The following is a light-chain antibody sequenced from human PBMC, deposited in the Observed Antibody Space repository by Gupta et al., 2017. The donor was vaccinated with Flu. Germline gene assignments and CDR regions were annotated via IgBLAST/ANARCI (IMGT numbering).Light chain of an antibody. V-gene: IGLV2-14*01. Sequence: TRGDIGDYKYVSWYQQYPGKAPKLIIYEVSYRPSRVSSRFSGSKSGNTASLTISGLQAEDEATYYCSSYTTAATLVFGSGTTVTV. J-gene: IGLJ1*01. CDR3: SSYTTAATLV. CDR1: RGDIGDYKY. CDR2: EVS.